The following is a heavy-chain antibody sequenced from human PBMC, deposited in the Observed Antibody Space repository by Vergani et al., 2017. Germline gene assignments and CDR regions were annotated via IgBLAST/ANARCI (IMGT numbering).Heavy chain of an antibody. J-gene: IGHJ4*02. D-gene: IGHD2-15*01. Sequence: EVQLVESGGGLVQPGGSLRLSCAASGFTFSSYSMNWVRQAPGKGLEWVGRIRSKANSYATAYAASVKGRFTISRDDSKNTAYLQMNSLKTEDTAVYYCTSNVVVVAATRVDYWGQGTLVTVSS. V-gene: IGHV3-73*01. CDR2: IRSKANSYAT. CDR1: GFTFSSYS. CDR3: TSNVVVVAATRVDY.